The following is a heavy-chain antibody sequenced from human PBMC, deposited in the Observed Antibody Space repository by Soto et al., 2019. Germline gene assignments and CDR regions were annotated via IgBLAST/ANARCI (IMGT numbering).Heavy chain of an antibody. Sequence: SVKVSCKASGGTFSSYAISWVRQAPGQGLEWMGGIIPIFGTANYAQKFQGRVTITADESTSTAYMELSSLRSEDTAVYYCARRRRERALSSSSWYEYYFDSWGQGTLVTVSS. J-gene: IGHJ4*02. CDR2: IIPIFGTA. V-gene: IGHV1-69*13. D-gene: IGHD6-13*01. CDR1: GGTFSSYA. CDR3: ARRRRERALSSSSWYEYYFDS.